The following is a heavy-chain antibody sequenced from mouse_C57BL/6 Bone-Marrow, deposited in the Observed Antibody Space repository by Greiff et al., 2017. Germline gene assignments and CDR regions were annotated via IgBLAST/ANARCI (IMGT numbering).Heavy chain of an antibody. J-gene: IGHJ2*01. V-gene: IGHV1-81*01. Sequence: VQRVESGAELARPGASVKLSCKASGYTFTSYGISWVKQRTGQGLEWIGEIYPRSGNTYYNEKFKGKATLTADKSSSTAYMELRSLTSEDSAVYFCARDDYDEADYWGQGTALTVSS. CDR1: GYTFTSYG. CDR3: ARDDYDEADY. CDR2: IYPRSGNT. D-gene: IGHD2-4*01.